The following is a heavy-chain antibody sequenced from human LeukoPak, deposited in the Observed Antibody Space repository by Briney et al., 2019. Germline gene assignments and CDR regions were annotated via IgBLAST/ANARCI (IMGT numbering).Heavy chain of an antibody. CDR3: TTGLLAHYYYYGMDV. J-gene: IGHJ6*04. V-gene: IGHV3-15*01. CDR1: GFTFSNAW. Sequence: GGSLRLSCAASGFTFSNAWMSWFRQAPGKGLEWVGRIKSKTDGGTTDYAAPVKGRFTISRDDSKNTLYLQMNSLKTEVTAVYYCTTGLLAHYYYYGMDVWGKGTTVTVSS. D-gene: IGHD2-21*02. CDR2: IKSKTDGGTT.